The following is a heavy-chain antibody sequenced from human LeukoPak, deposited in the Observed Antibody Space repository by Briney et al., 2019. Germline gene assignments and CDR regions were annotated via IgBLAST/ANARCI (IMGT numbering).Heavy chain of an antibody. CDR2: INPNSGGT. V-gene: IGHV1-2*02. CDR3: ARDLGGGTFDY. D-gene: IGHD3-16*01. Sequence: ASVKVSCKASGCTFTSYGISWVRQAPGQGLEWMGWINPNSGGTNYAQKFQGRVTMTRDTSISTAYMELSRLRSDDTAVYYCARDLGGGTFDYWGQGTLVTVSS. CDR1: GCTFTSYG. J-gene: IGHJ4*02.